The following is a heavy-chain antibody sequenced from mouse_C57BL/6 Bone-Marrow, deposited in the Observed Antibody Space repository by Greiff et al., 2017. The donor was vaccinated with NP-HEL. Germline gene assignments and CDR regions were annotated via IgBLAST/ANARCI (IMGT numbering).Heavy chain of an antibody. J-gene: IGHJ4*01. V-gene: IGHV1-81*01. CDR2: IYPRSGDT. CDR3: TISVITSGVSASYYAMDY. CDR1: GYTFTSYG. D-gene: IGHD1-1*01. Sequence: QVQLQQSGAELVRPGASVKLSCKASGYTFTSYGISWVKQRPGQGLEWIGEIYPRSGDTNYNEKFKGKATLTADKSSSTAYMALGSLTSEDSAVYFCTISVITSGVSASYYAMDYWGQGTSVTVSS.